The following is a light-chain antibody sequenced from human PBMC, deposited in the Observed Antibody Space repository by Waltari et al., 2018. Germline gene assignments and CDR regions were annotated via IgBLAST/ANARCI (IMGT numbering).Light chain of an antibody. J-gene: IGLJ2*01. V-gene: IGLV2-14*01. CDR2: DVV. CDR3: SSYASSK. CDR1: SSDIGGHNY. Sequence: QSALTQPASVSGSPGQTITISCTGTSSDIGGHNYVSWYQQHPGKPPKLMIYDVVKRPSVVSNRFSGSKSGNTASRTISGLQAEDDAIYYRSSYASSKFGGGTKLTVL.